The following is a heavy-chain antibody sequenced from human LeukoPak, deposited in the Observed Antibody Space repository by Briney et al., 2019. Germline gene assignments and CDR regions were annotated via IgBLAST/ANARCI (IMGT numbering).Heavy chain of an antibody. CDR1: GFTFRSYR. Sequence: LGGSLRLSCAASGFTFRSYRMNWVRQAPGKGLEWVSSISSSSSYIYYADSVKGRFTISRDNAKNSLYLQMNSLRAEDTAVYYCAELGITMIGGVWGKGTTVTISS. CDR2: ISSSSSYI. V-gene: IGHV3-21*01. J-gene: IGHJ6*04. D-gene: IGHD3-10*02. CDR3: AELGITMIGGV.